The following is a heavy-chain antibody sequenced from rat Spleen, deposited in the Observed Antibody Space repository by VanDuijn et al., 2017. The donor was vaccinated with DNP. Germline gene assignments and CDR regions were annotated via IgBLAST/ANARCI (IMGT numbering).Heavy chain of an antibody. CDR1: GFSLTSYT. J-gene: IGHJ1*01. Sequence: QVQLKESGPGLVQPSQTLSLTCTVSGFSLTSYTVNWVRQPPGKGLEWIAAISSVERTYYNSALKSRLSISRDTSKSQVFLRMNSLQTEDTAIYFCSRVLYNGYQRHYWSFDFWGPGTMVTVSS. V-gene: IGHV2-6*01. CDR2: ISSVERT. CDR3: SRVLYNGYQRHYWSFDF. D-gene: IGHD1-6*01.